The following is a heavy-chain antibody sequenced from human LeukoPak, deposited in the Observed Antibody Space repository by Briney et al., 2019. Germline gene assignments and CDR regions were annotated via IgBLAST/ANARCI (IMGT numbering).Heavy chain of an antibody. Sequence: GASVKVSCMASGYTFTAYYMHWVRQAPGQGLEWMGWIKCDSGGTEYSRNYRGRVTMTRDTSISTAYMELTRETSDDTAVYYCVGSNGAAGVGFDSWGQGTQVTVSS. J-gene: IGHJ4*02. CDR1: GYTFTAYY. D-gene: IGHD2-8*01. CDR2: IKCDSGGT. V-gene: IGHV1-2*02. CDR3: VGSNGAAGVGFDS.